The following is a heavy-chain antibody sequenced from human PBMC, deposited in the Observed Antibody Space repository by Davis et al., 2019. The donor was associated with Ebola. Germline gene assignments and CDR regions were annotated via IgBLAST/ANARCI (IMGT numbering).Heavy chain of an antibody. D-gene: IGHD5-12*01. V-gene: IGHV3-72*01. J-gene: IGHJ4*02. CDR2: IRNKANRYTI. Sequence: GESLKISCAASGFTFSDYYMDWVRQAPGKGLEWVGRIRNKANRYTIEYADSVQGRFIMSRDESTNSLFLQMNSLKSEDTAVYYCTTDIPEYTGYEDFYWGQGALVTVSS. CDR3: TTDIPEYTGYEDFY. CDR1: GFTFSDYY.